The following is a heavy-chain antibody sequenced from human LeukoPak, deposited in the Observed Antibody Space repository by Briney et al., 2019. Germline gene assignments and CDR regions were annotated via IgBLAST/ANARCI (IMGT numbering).Heavy chain of an antibody. V-gene: IGHV1-8*01. CDR2: MNPNSGNT. CDR3: ARGRGYCSSTSCKYTDAFDI. D-gene: IGHD2-2*01. J-gene: IGHJ3*02. CDR1: GYTFTSYD. Sequence: ASVKVSCKASGYTFTSYDINWVRQATGQGLEWMGWMNPNSGNTGYAQKFQGRVTMTRNTSISTAYVELSSLRSEDTAVYYCARGRGYCSSTSCKYTDAFDIWGQGTMVTVSS.